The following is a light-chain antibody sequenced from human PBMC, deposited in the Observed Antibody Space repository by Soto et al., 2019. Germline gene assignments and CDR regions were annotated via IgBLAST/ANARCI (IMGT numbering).Light chain of an antibody. CDR2: DVS. CDR1: SSDVGGYNF. J-gene: IGLJ1*01. CDR3: SSYTGSDTLEV. Sequence: QSALTQPASVSGSPGQSITISCTGTSSDVGGYNFVYWYQHYPGKAPILMIYDVSNRPSGVSDRFSGSKSGNTASLTISGLQAEDEADYYCSSYTGSDTLEVFGTGTKVTVL. V-gene: IGLV2-14*03.